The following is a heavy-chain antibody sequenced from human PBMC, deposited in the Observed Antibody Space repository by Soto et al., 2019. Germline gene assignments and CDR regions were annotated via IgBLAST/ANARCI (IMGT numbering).Heavy chain of an antibody. CDR1: GFDFSVYD. Sequence: HPGGSLRLSCAASGFDFSVYDMHWVRQAAGKGLEWVARIWYNGGTKVYADSVEGRFTISRDNSKNTLYLQMDSLRVEDSALYYCARPKGGDYFDYWGQGALVTVSS. J-gene: IGHJ4*02. D-gene: IGHD3-10*01. V-gene: IGHV3-33*01. CDR2: IWYNGGTK. CDR3: ARPKGGDYFDY.